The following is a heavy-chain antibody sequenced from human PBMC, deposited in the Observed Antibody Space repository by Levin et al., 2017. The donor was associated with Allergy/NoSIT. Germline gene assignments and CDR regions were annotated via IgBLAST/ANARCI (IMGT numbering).Heavy chain of an antibody. CDR1: GYTLTIYG. CDR2: ISAYNGNR. J-gene: IGHJ4*02. Sequence: ASVKVSCKASGYTLTIYGISWVRQAPGQGLEWMGWISAYNGNRNYAQKFQGRVTMTTDTSTSSAYMELRSLTSDDTAVYYCARGNSEYGSGTGFDYWGQGTLVTVSS. V-gene: IGHV1-18*01. D-gene: IGHD3-10*01. CDR3: ARGNSEYGSGTGFDY.